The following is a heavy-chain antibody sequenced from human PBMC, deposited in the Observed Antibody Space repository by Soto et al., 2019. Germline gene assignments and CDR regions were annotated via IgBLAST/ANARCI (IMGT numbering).Heavy chain of an antibody. V-gene: IGHV4-34*01. CDR3: ERGVVMRSRGVIGTTGWFDP. CDR2: INHSGST. CDR1: GGSFSGYY. J-gene: IGHJ5*02. Sequence: QVQLQQWGAGLLKPSETLSLTCAVYGGSFSGYYWSWIRQPPGKGLEWMGEINHSGSTNYNPSLKSRLTITVDTTNNQFSLKLSFVAASATAVYYCERGVVMRSRGVIGTTGWFDPWGQGAMVTVSS. D-gene: IGHD3-10*01.